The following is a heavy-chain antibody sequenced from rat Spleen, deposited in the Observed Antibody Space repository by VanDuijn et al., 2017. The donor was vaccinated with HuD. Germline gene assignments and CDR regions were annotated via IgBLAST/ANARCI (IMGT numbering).Heavy chain of an antibody. CDR2: INYSGST. CDR1: GYSITTHY. CDR3: ARQNWPYYFDY. D-gene: IGHD5-1*01. V-gene: IGHV3-1*01. J-gene: IGHJ2*01. Sequence: EVQLQESGPGLVKPSQSLSLTCSVTGYSITTHYWDWVRKFPGNKMEWLGYINYSGSTTYNPSLKSRLSITRDTSKNQFFLQLSSITTEDTATYYCARQNWPYYFDYWGQGVMVTVSS.